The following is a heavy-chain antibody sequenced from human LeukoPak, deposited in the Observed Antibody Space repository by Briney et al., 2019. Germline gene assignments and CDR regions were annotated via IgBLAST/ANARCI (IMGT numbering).Heavy chain of an antibody. CDR2: IYYGGST. J-gene: IGHJ4*02. CDR1: GDFFSGGTSD. CDR3: ARVGVRTYCGSGCYSDYFDK. V-gene: IGHV4-39*07. Sequence: PSETLSLTCSVTGDFFSGGTSDWAWIRQPPGKGLERIGNIYYGGSTHYSPSLESRVTISVDTSRNQFSLRLSSVTAADTAVYYCARVGVRTYCGSGCYSDYFDKWGQGALVTVSS. D-gene: IGHD2-21*01.